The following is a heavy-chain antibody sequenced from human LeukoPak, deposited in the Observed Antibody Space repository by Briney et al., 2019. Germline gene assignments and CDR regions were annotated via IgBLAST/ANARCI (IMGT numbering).Heavy chain of an antibody. V-gene: IGHV4-59*01. D-gene: IGHD2-21*02. Sequence: SETLSLTCTASGGSISRYYWSWIRQAPGKGLEWIAYIYYSGSTNYNPSLNSRVTISVDTSKNQFSLKLRSVTAADTAVYFCGGGCYGAFDIWGQGTMVTVSS. CDR3: GGGCYGAFDI. CDR2: IYYSGST. CDR1: GGSISRYY. J-gene: IGHJ3*02.